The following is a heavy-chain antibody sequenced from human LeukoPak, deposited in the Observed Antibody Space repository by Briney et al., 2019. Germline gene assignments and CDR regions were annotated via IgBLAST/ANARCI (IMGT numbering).Heavy chain of an antibody. V-gene: IGHV2-70*11. Sequence: TLSLTCFVSGDSITSRSFYWGWIRQPPGKNLEWLARIDWDDDKYYSTSLKTRLTISKDTSKNQVVLTMTNMDPVDTATYYCARTPLTTVSYYYYMDVWGKGTTVTVSS. D-gene: IGHD4-17*01. CDR3: ARTPLTTVSYYYYMDV. CDR2: IDWDDDK. J-gene: IGHJ6*03. CDR1: GDSITSRSFY.